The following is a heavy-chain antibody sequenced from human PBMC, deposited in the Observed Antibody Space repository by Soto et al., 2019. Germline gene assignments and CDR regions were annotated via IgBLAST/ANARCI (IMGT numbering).Heavy chain of an antibody. D-gene: IGHD6-13*01. J-gene: IGHJ3*02. CDR1: GYTFTSYY. V-gene: IGHV1-46*01. CDR3: ARGIAAAGNDAFDI. CDR2: INPSGGST. Sequence: ASVKVSCKASGYTFTSYYMHWVRQAPGQGLEWMGIINPSGGSTNYAQKLQGRVTMTTDTSTSTAYMELRSLRSDDTAVYYCARGIAAAGNDAFDIWGQGTMVTVSS.